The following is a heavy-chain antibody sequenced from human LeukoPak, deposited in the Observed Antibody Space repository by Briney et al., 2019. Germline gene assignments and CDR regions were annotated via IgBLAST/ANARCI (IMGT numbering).Heavy chain of an antibody. CDR3: ARHWVHSGGSCKSGCAFDI. CDR2: MDKSGGT. J-gene: IGHJ3*02. CDR1: GGSISGFY. Sequence: SETLSLTCTVSGGSISGFYWSWIRQPPGKGLEWIGYMDKSGGTTYNPSLKSRVTISVDTSKNQFSLNLSPVTAADTAVYYCARHWVHSGGSCKSGCAFDIWGQGTMVTVSS. D-gene: IGHD2-15*01. V-gene: IGHV4-59*08.